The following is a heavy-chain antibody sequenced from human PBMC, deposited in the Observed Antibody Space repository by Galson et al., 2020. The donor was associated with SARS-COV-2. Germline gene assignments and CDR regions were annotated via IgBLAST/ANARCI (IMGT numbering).Heavy chain of an antibody. J-gene: IGHJ4*01. CDR1: GSSLSRNTYY. Sequence: SETLSLTCTVSGSSLSRNTYYWAWIRQPPGKGLEWIGNIYYSGSTYYNPSLKNRVTISVDTSKNQFSLKLYSVTAADTAVYYCARDEGYYNSGYYKDSFGCCGHGTLATLSS. CDR3: ARDEGYYNSGYYKDSFGC. CDR2: IYYSGST. V-gene: IGHV4-39*07. D-gene: IGHD3-22*01.